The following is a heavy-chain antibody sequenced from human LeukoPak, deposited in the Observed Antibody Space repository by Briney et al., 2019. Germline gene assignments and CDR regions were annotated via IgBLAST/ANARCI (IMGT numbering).Heavy chain of an antibody. J-gene: IGHJ4*02. V-gene: IGHV3-21*01. Sequence: GGSLRLSCVASGFTFSLYTMNWVRQAPGKGLEWVSSISSTSAYIYYADSVEGRFTISRDNAKKSLYLQMNSLRADDTALYYCAKSGSYSSGDFDYWGQGTLVTVSS. CDR3: AKSGSYSSGDFDY. CDR2: ISSTSAYI. D-gene: IGHD1-26*01. CDR1: GFTFSLYT.